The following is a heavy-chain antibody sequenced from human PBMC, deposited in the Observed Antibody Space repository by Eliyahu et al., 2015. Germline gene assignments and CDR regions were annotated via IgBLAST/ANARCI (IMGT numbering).Heavy chain of an antibody. CDR1: GLIXSTNA. V-gene: IGHV3-23*01. CDR2: ITSSGGGA. Sequence: EMQLLESGGGLIQPGESLRLSCAASGLIXSTNAMSWVRQAPGKGLDWVSTITSSGGGAYYADSVKGRFTISRDNSKNTLYLQMNRLRAEDTAIXFCAALRREAGADFWGQGTLVSVSS. CDR3: AALRREAGADF. D-gene: IGHD6-19*01. J-gene: IGHJ4*02.